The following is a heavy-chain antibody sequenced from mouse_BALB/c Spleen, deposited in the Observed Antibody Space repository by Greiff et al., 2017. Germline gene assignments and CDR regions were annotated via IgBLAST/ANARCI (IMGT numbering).Heavy chain of an antibody. CDR1: GYTFTDYN. CDR3: AGSYAFAY. Sequence: VQLQQSGPELVKPGASVKISCKASGYTFTDYNMHWVKQSHGKSLEWIGYIYPYNGGTGYNQKFKSKATLTVDNSSSTAYMELRSLTSEDSAVYYCAGSYAFAYWGQGTLVTVSA. V-gene: IGHV1S29*02. J-gene: IGHJ3*01. CDR2: IYPYNGGT. D-gene: IGHD1-1*01.